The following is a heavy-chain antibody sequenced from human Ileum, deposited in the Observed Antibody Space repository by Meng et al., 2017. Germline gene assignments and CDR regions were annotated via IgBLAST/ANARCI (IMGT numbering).Heavy chain of an antibody. V-gene: IGHV1-18*01. CDR2: ISVYNSNT. CDR3: ARDYSGTSYRFSDY. CDR1: GYTFTSYG. Sequence: QVHLVQPGAEVKKPGASVMVSCKAFGYTFTSYGISWVRQAPGQGLEWMGGISVYNSNTNYAQKFQGRVTMTADTSTSTAYMELRSLRSDDTAVYYCARDYSGTSYRFSDYWGQGTLVTVSS. J-gene: IGHJ4*02. D-gene: IGHD1-26*01.